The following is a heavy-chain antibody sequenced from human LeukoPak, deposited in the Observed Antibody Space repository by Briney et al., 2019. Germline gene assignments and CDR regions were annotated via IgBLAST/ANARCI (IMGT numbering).Heavy chain of an antibody. CDR2: ITSGGTTI. CDR3: ARDYSTVTTFFDY. D-gene: IGHD4-17*01. J-gene: IGHJ4*02. Sequence: GGSLRLSCAASGFTFRTYNMNWVRQAPGKGLEWVSYITSGGTTIYYADSVKGRFTISRDNAKNSLYLQMNSLRAEDTAVYYCARDYSTVTTFFDYWGQGTLVAVSS. V-gene: IGHV3-48*01. CDR1: GFTFRTYN.